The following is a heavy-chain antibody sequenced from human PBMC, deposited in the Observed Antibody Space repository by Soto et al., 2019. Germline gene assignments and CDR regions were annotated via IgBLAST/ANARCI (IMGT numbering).Heavy chain of an antibody. D-gene: IGHD2-2*01. J-gene: IGHJ4*02. Sequence: EVQLLESGAGLVQPGGSLRLSCAASGFTFSSYAMSWVRQAPGKGLEWVSGISTSGDSTYYPDSVKGRFTISIDNSKDTLYLQMNSLRAGDTAVYYCAIISRYCSSTSCYADWGQGTLVTVSS. CDR2: ISTSGDST. CDR3: AIISRYCSSTSCYAD. V-gene: IGHV3-23*01. CDR1: GFTFSSYA.